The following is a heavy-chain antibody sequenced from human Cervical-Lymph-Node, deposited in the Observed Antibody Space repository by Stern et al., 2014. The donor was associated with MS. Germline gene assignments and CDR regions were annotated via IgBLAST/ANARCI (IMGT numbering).Heavy chain of an antibody. CDR3: ARDRHDLGYCSGGSCYFPDY. J-gene: IGHJ4*02. CDR1: GFTFSSYG. Sequence: VQLVESGGGVVQPGRSLRLSCAASGFTFSSYGMHWVRQAPGQGLEWVAVIWYDGSNKYYADSVTGRFTISRDNSKNTLYLQMNSLRAEDTAVYYCARDRHDLGYCSGGSCYFPDYWGQGTLVTVSS. D-gene: IGHD2-15*01. V-gene: IGHV3-33*01. CDR2: IWYDGSNK.